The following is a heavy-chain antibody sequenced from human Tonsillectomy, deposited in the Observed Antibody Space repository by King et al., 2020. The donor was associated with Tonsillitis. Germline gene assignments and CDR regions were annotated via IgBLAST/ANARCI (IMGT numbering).Heavy chain of an antibody. V-gene: IGHV3-33*01. D-gene: IGHD3-22*01. CDR3: AREYYYDTQGWDY. Sequence: VQLVESGGGVVQPGRSLRLSCAASGFTFSNYGMHWVRQAPGKGLEWVAVICYDGINIYYADSVKGRFTISRANSKNTLYLQMNSLRAEDTAEYYCAREYYYDTQGWDYWGQGTLVTVSS. CDR1: GFTFSNYG. CDR2: ICYDGINI. J-gene: IGHJ4*02.